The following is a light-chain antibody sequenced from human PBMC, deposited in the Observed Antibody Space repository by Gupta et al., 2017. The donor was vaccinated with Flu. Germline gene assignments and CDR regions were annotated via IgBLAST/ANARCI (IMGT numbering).Light chain of an antibody. CDR2: EAS. CDR1: QSINSW. CDR3: QQEHDSPVT. V-gene: IGKV1-5*03. Sequence: PSTLSASVGDRVTITCRASQSINSWLAWYQQKPGKAPKLLIYEASTVERGAPSRFSGSGSETEFTLTIRNRQPDEFATFYCQQEHDSPVTFGQGTRLEIK. J-gene: IGKJ5*01.